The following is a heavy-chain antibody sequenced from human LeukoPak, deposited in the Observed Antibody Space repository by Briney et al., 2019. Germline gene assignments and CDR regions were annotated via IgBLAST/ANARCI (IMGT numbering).Heavy chain of an antibody. CDR1: GFTFSDYY. J-gene: IGHJ3*02. Sequence: GGSLRLPCAASGFTFSDYYMSWIRQAPGKGLEWVSYISGGGSPTYYADSVKGRFTISRDNAKNSLYLQMNSLRADDTAVYYCVRAVPGAILGAFDIWGQGTMVTVSS. V-gene: IGHV3-11*04. CDR2: ISGGGSPT. D-gene: IGHD2-2*02. CDR3: VRAVPGAILGAFDI.